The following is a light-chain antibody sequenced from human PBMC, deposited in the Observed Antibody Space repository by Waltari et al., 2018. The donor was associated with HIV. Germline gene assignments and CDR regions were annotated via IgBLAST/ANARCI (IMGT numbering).Light chain of an antibody. J-gene: IGKJ4*01. CDR3: QQSYSSPRT. Sequence: DIQMTQSPSSLSASVGDRVTITCRASQSISTSLNWYQQKPGKAPNLLIFASFSLENGVESRFSGSGSGTDFTLTISSLQPEDSATYHCQQSYSSPRTFGGGSKVEIK. CDR1: QSISTS. V-gene: IGKV1-39*01. CDR2: ASF.